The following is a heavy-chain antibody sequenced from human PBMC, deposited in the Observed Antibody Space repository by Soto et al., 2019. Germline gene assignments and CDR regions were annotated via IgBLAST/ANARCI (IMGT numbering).Heavy chain of an antibody. CDR2: ISGSGDST. CDR1: GFTFNTYA. CDR3: AKERSSGWSFDY. V-gene: IGHV3-23*01. Sequence: PGGSLRLSCAASGFTFNTYAMNWVRQAPGKGLEWVSGISGSGDSTYYADSVKGRFTVSRDNSKNTLYLQMNSLRAEDTAVFYCAKERSSGWSFDYWGQGTLVTVSS. J-gene: IGHJ4*02. D-gene: IGHD6-19*01.